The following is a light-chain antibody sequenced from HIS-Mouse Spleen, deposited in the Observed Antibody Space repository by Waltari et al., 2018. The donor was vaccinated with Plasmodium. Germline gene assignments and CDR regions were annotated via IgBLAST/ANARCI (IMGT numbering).Light chain of an antibody. Sequence: EIVMTQSPATLSVSPGERATYSCTASQSVSSNLAWYQQKPGQAPRLLIYGASTRATGIPARFSGSGSGTEFTLTISSLQSEDFAVYYCQQYNNWPPYTFGQGTKLEIK. CDR2: GAS. J-gene: IGKJ2*01. V-gene: IGKV3-15*01. CDR1: QSVSSN. CDR3: QQYNNWPPYT.